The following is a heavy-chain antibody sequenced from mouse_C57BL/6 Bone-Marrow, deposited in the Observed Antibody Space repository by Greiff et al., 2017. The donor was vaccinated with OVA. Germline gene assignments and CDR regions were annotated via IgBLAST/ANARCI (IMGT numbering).Heavy chain of an antibody. CDR1: GYSITSGYY. Sequence: VQLQQSGPGLVKPSQSLSLTCSVTGYSITSGYYWNWIRQFPGNKLEWMGYISYDGSNNYNPSLKNRISITRDTSKNQFFLKLNSVTPEDTATYYCARSYYYGSSRYYYAMDYWGQGTSVTVSS. J-gene: IGHJ4*01. CDR2: ISYDGSN. V-gene: IGHV3-6*01. D-gene: IGHD1-1*01. CDR3: ARSYYYGSSRYYYAMDY.